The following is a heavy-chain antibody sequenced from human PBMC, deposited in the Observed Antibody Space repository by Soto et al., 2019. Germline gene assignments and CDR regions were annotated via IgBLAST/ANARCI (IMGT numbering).Heavy chain of an antibody. CDR2: IHPSGDT. CDR1: GYKFTTYF. Sequence: GASVKVSCKASGYKFTTYFIHWVRQAPGQGLEWMGMIHPSGDTGYAQKFRGRVTMTIDTSTTTAYMELRNLTSEDTAVYFSVRGEGTTSPCLGDFQLWGQGTLVTVP. J-gene: IGHJ1*01. V-gene: IGHV1-46*01. D-gene: IGHD3-16*01. CDR3: VRGEGTTSPCLGDFQL.